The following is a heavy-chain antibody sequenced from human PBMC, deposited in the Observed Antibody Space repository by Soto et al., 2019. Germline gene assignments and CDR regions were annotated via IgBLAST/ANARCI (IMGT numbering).Heavy chain of an antibody. CDR3: ASSPSSSWGGWGHYFDY. V-gene: IGHV3-66*01. CDR1: GFTVSTNY. CDR2: IYSGGST. Sequence: EVQLVESGGGLVQPGESLRLSCVASGFTVSTNYMSWVRQAPGKGLEWVSVIYSGGSTYHADSVKGRFTISRDNSKNTLYLQMSSLRAEDTAVYYCASSPSSSWGGWGHYFDYWGQGTLVTVSS. J-gene: IGHJ4*02. D-gene: IGHD3-16*01.